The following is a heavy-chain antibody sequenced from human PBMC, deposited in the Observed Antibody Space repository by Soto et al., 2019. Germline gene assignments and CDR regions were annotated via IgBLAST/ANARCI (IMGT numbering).Heavy chain of an antibody. Sequence: EVQLVESGGGLVQPGGSLRLSCAVSKFSFSGYWMHWVRQAPGKGLMWVSRVNPDGSTTTYADSVKGRFTISRDNAKNTVFLQMNSLRADDTAVYYCAKVASGSYDWFDPWGQGTLVTVSS. D-gene: IGHD1-26*01. CDR1: KFSFSGYW. CDR3: AKVASGSYDWFDP. V-gene: IGHV3-74*01. J-gene: IGHJ5*02. CDR2: VNPDGSTT.